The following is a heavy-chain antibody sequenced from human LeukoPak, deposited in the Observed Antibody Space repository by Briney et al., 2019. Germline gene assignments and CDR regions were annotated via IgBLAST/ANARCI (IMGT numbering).Heavy chain of an antibody. J-gene: IGHJ4*02. V-gene: IGHV1-69*13. D-gene: IGHD6-19*01. CDR2: IIPIFGTA. CDR1: GGTFSSYA. CDR3: ARDKRSAGRRLYYFDY. Sequence: SVKVSCKASGGTFSSYAIGWVRQAPGQGLEWMGGIIPIFGTANYAQKFQGRVTITADESTSTAYMELSSLRSEDTAVYYCARDKRSAGRRLYYFDYWGQGTLVTVSS.